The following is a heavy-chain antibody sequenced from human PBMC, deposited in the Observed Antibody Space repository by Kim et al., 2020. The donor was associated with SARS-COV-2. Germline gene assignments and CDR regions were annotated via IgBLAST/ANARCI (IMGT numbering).Heavy chain of an antibody. V-gene: IGHV3-23*01. CDR1: GFSFNNYN. CDR2: IFAGEGNS. J-gene: IGHJ6*02. Sequence: GGSLRLSCAASGFSFNNYNTDWVRQAPGKGLEWVSTIFAGEGNSYYTDSVRGRFTISRANSTSMVYLQMNALRAADPAVYHCVRQGLDVWGQGTTVPVS. CDR3: VRQGLDV.